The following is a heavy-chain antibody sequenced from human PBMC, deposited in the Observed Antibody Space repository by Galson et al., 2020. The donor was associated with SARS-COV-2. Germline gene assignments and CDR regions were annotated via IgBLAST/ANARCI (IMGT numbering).Heavy chain of an antibody. Sequence: SETLSLTCTVSGGSISSSSYYWGWIRPPPGKGLEWIGSTYYSGSTYSPPTLKSRVTISVATSKNQFSLKLSSVTAADTAVYYCARLPNYYVSGSDYTQFDYWVQGTLVTVSS. CDR1: GGSISSSSYY. D-gene: IGHD3-10*01. J-gene: IGHJ4*02. V-gene: IGHV4-39*01. CDR3: ARLPNYYVSGSDYTQFDY. CDR2: TYYSGST.